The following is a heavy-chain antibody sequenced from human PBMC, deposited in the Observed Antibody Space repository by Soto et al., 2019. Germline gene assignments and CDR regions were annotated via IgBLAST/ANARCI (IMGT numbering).Heavy chain of an antibody. CDR2: IYRDDDQ. J-gene: IGHJ4*02. Sequence: QITLKESGPTLVKPTQTLMLTCTVSGFSLMTSGVGVGWFRQSPGKALEWLALIYRDDDQRYRPSLKSRVTITKDNSKNQVVLTMTNMDPVDTATYYCAHTAASGGYWETFNYWGQGILVTVSS. CDR1: GFSLMTSGVG. D-gene: IGHD2-15*01. CDR3: AHTAASGGYWETFNY. V-gene: IGHV2-5*02.